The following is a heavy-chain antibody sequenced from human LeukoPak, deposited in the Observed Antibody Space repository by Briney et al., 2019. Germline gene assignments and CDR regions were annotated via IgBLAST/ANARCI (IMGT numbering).Heavy chain of an antibody. D-gene: IGHD3-22*01. CDR3: VRQYYHDSSGSDY. CDR1: GGSISSYY. J-gene: IGHJ4*02. Sequence: SETLSLTCTVSGGSISSYYWSWIRQPPGKGLECIGYIYNSGSTNYNPSLKSRVSISVDTSKNQFSLKLSSVTAADTAVYYCVRQYYHDSSGSDYWGQGTLVTVSS. V-gene: IGHV4-59*08. CDR2: IYNSGST.